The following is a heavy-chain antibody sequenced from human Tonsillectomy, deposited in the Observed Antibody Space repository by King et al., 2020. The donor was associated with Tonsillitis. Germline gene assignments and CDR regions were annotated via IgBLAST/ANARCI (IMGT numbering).Heavy chain of an antibody. CDR1: GFTFSNAW. J-gene: IGHJ4*02. Sequence: VQLVESGGGLVKPGGSLRLSCAASGFTFSNAWMNWVRQAPGKGLEWVGRTKSEPDGGTIDYVAPVKGRFSISRDDSKNTLYLQMNSLKTEETAVYYCTTDGGGSAFDYWGQGTLVTVSS. CDR2: TKSEPDGGTI. V-gene: IGHV3-15*07. CDR3: TTDGGGSAFDY. D-gene: IGHD1-26*01.